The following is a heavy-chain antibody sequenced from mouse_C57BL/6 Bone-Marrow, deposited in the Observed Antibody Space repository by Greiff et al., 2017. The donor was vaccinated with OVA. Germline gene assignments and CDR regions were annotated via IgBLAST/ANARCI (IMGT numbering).Heavy chain of an antibody. Sequence: QVQLKQPGAELVRPGSSVKLSCKASGYTFTSYWMDWVKQRPGQGLEWIVNIYPSDSETHYNQKFKDKATLTVDKSSSTAYMQLSSLTSEDSAVYYCARTAMDYWGQGTSVTVSS. CDR2: IYPSDSET. CDR3: ARTAMDY. V-gene: IGHV1-61*01. J-gene: IGHJ4*01. CDR1: GYTFTSYW.